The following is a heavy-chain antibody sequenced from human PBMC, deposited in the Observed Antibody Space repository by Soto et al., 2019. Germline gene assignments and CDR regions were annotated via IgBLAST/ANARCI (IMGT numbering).Heavy chain of an antibody. J-gene: IGHJ6*02. D-gene: IGHD6-19*01. Sequence: ASVKVSCKASGFSFSDYFMHWVRQAPGQGLEWMGIINPSGDSRNYAQKFQGRVTITRDTSTSTVYMDLSSLRYEDTAVYYCAKDHRWLDPYGMDVWGQGTTVTSP. CDR2: INPSGDSR. V-gene: IGHV1-46*01. CDR3: AKDHRWLDPYGMDV. CDR1: GFSFSDYF.